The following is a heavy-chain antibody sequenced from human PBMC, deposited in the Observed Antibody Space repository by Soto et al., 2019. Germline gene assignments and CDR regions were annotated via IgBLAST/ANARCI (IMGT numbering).Heavy chain of an antibody. CDR3: ARGVSYRWVY. CDR1: GGSFSGYY. D-gene: IGHD3-16*02. Sequence: SSETLSLTCAVYGGSFSGYYWSWIRQPPGKGLEWIGEINHSGSTNYNPSLKSRVTISLDTSKNQFSLKLTSVAAADTAVYYCARGVSYRWVYWGQGTLVTVSS. J-gene: IGHJ4*02. V-gene: IGHV4-34*01. CDR2: INHSGST.